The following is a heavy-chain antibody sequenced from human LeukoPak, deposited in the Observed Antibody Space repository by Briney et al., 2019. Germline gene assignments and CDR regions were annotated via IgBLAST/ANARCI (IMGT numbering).Heavy chain of an antibody. CDR3: AAYYDFWSGCDY. Sequence: PSQTLSLTCAVSGGSISSGSYYWSWIRQPAGKGLEWIGRIYTSGSTNYNPSLKSRVTISVDTSKNQFSLKLSSVTAADTAVYYCAAYYDFWSGCDYWGQGTLVTVSS. CDR1: GGSISSGSYY. D-gene: IGHD3-3*01. CDR2: IYTSGST. J-gene: IGHJ4*02. V-gene: IGHV4-61*02.